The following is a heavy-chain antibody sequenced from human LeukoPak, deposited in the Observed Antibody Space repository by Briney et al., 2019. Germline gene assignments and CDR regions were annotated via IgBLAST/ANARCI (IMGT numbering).Heavy chain of an antibody. Sequence: SETLSLTCTVSGGSISSSSYYWGWIRQPPGKGLEWIGSIYYSGSTYYNPSLKSRVTISVDTSKNQFSLKLSSVTAADTAVYYCARLPHDYGDYYALGYYFDYWGQGTLVTVS. CDR3: ARLPHDYGDYYALGYYFDY. CDR1: GGSISSSSYY. V-gene: IGHV4-39*01. CDR2: IYYSGST. D-gene: IGHD4-17*01. J-gene: IGHJ4*02.